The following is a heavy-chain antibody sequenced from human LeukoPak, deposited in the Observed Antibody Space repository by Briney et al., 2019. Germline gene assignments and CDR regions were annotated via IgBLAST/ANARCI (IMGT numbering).Heavy chain of an antibody. Sequence: SETLSLTCNVSGGSIRGYYWSWLRQPPGKGLEWIGYIYSSGSTNYNPSLKSRVTMSVDTSKKQFSLRLSSVTAADTAVYYCARTPIYYFDNSGYYNWGQGTLVTVSS. V-gene: IGHV4-59*12. D-gene: IGHD3-22*01. J-gene: IGHJ4*02. CDR2: IYSSGST. CDR1: GGSIRGYY. CDR3: ARTPIYYFDNSGYYN.